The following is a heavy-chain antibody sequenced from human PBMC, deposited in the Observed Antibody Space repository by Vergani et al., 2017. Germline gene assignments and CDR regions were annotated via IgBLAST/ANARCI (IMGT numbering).Heavy chain of an antibody. CDR3: EGGYYDFWSGYLPPGDY. CDR2: ISGSGGST. V-gene: IGHV3-23*01. J-gene: IGHJ4*02. CDR1: GFTFSSYA. D-gene: IGHD3-3*01. Sequence: EVQLLESGGGLVQPGGSLRLSCEASGFTFSSYAMSWVRQAPGKGLEWVSAISGSGGSTYYADSVKGRFTISRDNSKNTLYLQMNSLRAEDTAVYYCEGGYYDFWSGYLPPGDYWGQGTLVTVSS.